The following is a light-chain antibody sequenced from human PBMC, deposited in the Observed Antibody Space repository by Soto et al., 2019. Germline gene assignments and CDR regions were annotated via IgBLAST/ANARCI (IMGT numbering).Light chain of an antibody. CDR3: SSYAGSNIVL. CDR2: EVN. J-gene: IGLJ2*01. Sequence: QSALTQPPSASGSPGQSVTISCTGTSSDVGNYKYVSWYQQHPGKAPKLMIYEVNKRPSGVPDRFSGSKSGNTASLTVSGLQSEDEADYYCSSYAGSNIVLFGGGTQLTVL. V-gene: IGLV2-8*01. CDR1: SSDVGNYKY.